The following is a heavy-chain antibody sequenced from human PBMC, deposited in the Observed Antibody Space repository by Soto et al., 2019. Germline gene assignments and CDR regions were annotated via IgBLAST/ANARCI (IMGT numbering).Heavy chain of an antibody. CDR1: GFSFSSYS. Sequence: GGSLRLSCAASGFSFSSYSMNWVRQAPGKGLEWVSYISNSGTRRYADSVKDRFTISRDNAKNSLYLQMNSLRAEDTAVYYCARAYCSSTSCYSFDYWGQGTLVTVSS. CDR2: ISNSGTR. V-gene: IGHV3-48*04. J-gene: IGHJ4*02. CDR3: ARAYCSSTSCYSFDY. D-gene: IGHD2-2*02.